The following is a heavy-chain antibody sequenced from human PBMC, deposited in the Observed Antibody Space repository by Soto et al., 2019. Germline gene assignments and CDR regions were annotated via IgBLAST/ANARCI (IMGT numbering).Heavy chain of an antibody. CDR1: GGTFSSYA. D-gene: IGHD6-25*01. J-gene: IGHJ2*01. CDR3: AQTLGLAAAGPGRFDL. CDR2: IIPLFGRA. Sequence: QVQLVQSGAEVKKPGSSVKVSCKASGGTFSSYAISWVRQAPGQGLEWMGGIIPLFGRANYAQKFQGRVTITAAASTSTADMELSSARSEDTAVYYCAQTLGLAAAGPGRFDLWGRGTLVTVSS. V-gene: IGHV1-69*12.